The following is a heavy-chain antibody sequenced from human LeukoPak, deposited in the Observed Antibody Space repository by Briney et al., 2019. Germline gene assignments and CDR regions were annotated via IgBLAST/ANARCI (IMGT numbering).Heavy chain of an antibody. J-gene: IGHJ4*02. D-gene: IGHD2-8*01. CDR3: ARDAVLNYGQTNRDFDY. Sequence: ASVKVSCKASGYTFTSYGISWVRQAPGQGLEWMGWISAYNGNTNYAQKLQGRLTMTTDTSTSTAYMELRSLRSDDTAVYYCARDAVLNYGQTNRDFDYWGQGALVTVSS. CDR1: GYTFTSYG. V-gene: IGHV1-18*01. CDR2: ISAYNGNT.